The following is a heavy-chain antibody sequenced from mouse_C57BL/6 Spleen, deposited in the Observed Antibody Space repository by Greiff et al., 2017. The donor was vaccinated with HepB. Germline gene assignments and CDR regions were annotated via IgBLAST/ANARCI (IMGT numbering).Heavy chain of an antibody. CDR2: IDPSDSET. Sequence: VQLQQPGAELVRPGSSVKLSCKASGYTFTSYWMHWVKQRPIQGLEWIGNIDPSDSETHYNQKFKDKATLTVDKSSSTAYMQLSSLTSEDSAVYYCARPLYYYGSSYWYFDVWGTGTTVTVSS. CDR3: ARPLYYYGSSYWYFDV. V-gene: IGHV1-52*01. D-gene: IGHD1-1*01. J-gene: IGHJ1*03. CDR1: GYTFTSYW.